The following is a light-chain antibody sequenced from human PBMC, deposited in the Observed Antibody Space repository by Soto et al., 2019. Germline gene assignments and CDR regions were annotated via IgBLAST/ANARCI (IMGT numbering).Light chain of an antibody. Sequence: VMTQSPATLSLSPGERATLSCRASQSVSSYLAWYQQKPGQAPRLLIYDASNRATGIPARFSGSGSGTEFTLTISSLQSEDFAVYYCQQYNSWPLTFGGGTKVDIK. J-gene: IGKJ4*01. CDR3: QQYNSWPLT. CDR1: QSVSSY. V-gene: IGKV3D-15*01. CDR2: DAS.